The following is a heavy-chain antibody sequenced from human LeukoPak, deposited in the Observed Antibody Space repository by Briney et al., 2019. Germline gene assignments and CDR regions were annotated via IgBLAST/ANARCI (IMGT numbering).Heavy chain of an antibody. V-gene: IGHV3-33*01. J-gene: IGHJ4*02. D-gene: IGHD3/OR15-3a*01. CDR2: IWYDGTNK. CDR3: ARDGHFDF. Sequence: GGSLRLSCSASGFIYTNYGMYWVRQAPGKGLEWVAIIWYDGTNKYYGDSVKGGFTISRDNAKNSLYVEMNSLRAEDTAVYYCARDGHFDFWGQGTLVTVSS. CDR1: GFIYTNYG.